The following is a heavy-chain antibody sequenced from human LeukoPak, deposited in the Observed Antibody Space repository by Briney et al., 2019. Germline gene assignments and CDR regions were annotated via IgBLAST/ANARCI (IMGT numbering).Heavy chain of an antibody. CDR3: AKDRINTMVRGVIGWFDP. D-gene: IGHD3-10*01. J-gene: IGHJ5*02. CDR2: IRYDGSKK. Sequence: GGSLRLSCAASGFTFSSYGMHWVRQAPGKGLEWVAFIRYDGSKKYYADSVKGRFTISRDNSKNTLYLQMNSLRAEDTAVYYCAKDRINTMVRGVIGWFDPWGQGTLVTVSS. CDR1: GFTFSSYG. V-gene: IGHV3-30*02.